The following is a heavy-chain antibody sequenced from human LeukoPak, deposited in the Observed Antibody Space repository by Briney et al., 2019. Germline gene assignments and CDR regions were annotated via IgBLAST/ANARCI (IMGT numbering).Heavy chain of an antibody. CDR1: GFTFDDYA. V-gene: IGHV3-9*01. Sequence: PGGSLRLSCAASGFTFDDYAMHWVRQAPGKGLEWVSGISWNSGGIGYADSVKGRFTISRDNAKNSLYLQMNSLRAEDTALYYCAKDIVRYFDWLLANFDYWGQGTLVTVSS. CDR2: ISWNSGGI. CDR3: AKDIVRYFDWLLANFDY. D-gene: IGHD3-9*01. J-gene: IGHJ4*02.